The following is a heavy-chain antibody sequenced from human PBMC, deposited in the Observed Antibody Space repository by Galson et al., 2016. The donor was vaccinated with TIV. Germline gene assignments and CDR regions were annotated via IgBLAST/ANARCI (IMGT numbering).Heavy chain of an antibody. Sequence: SETLSLTCGVYGGSVSGYYWGWFRQPPGKGLEWIGEINHFRSSNYNPSLKGRLTISIDTPKKQFSLSLRSVTAAETAVYYCARGPHHDGTNFDYWAQGTLVTVSS. CDR2: INHFRSS. CDR1: GGSVSGYY. V-gene: IGHV4-34*01. CDR3: ARGPHHDGTNFDY. J-gene: IGHJ4*02. D-gene: IGHD5-24*01.